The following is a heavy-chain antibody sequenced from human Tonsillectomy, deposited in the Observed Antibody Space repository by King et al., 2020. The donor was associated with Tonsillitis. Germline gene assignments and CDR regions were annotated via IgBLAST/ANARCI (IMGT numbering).Heavy chain of an antibody. V-gene: IGHV1-46*01. Sequence: QLVQSGAEVKKPGASVKVSCKASGYTFTSYYMHWVRQAPGQGLEWMGIINPSGGSTSYAQKFQGRVTMTRDTSTSTVYMELSSRRSEDTAVYYCARDRRSYDILTGYSGSKNWFDPWGQGTLVTVSS. D-gene: IGHD3-9*01. CDR2: INPSGGST. CDR1: GYTFTSYY. J-gene: IGHJ5*02. CDR3: ARDRRSYDILTGYSGSKNWFDP.